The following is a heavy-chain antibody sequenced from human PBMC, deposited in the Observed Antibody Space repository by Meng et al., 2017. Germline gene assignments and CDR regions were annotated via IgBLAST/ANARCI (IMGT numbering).Heavy chain of an antibody. CDR1: GFTFDDYG. CDR2: INWNGGST. D-gene: IGHD3-22*01. Sequence: EVRVGECGGGVVRPGGSLRPSCAASGFTFDDYGMGWVRQAPGKGLEWVSGINWNGGSTGYADSVKGRFTISRDNAKNSLYLQMNSLRAEDTALYYCARGDSSGYYGWFDPWGQGTLVTVSS. J-gene: IGHJ5*02. V-gene: IGHV3-20*04. CDR3: ARGDSSGYYGWFDP.